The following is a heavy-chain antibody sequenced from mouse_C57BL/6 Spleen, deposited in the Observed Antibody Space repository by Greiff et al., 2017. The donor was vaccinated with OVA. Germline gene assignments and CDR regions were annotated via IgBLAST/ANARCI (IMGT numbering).Heavy chain of an antibody. CDR1: GYAFSSSW. J-gene: IGHJ3*01. V-gene: IGHV1-82*01. CDR3: ARDGSSWVAY. Sequence: QVQLQQSGPELVKPGASVKISCKASGYAFSSSWMNWVKQRPGKGLEWIGRIYPGDGGTNYNGKFKGKATLTADKTSSTAYMQLSSLTSEDSAVYSCARDGSSWVAYWGQGTLVTVSA. D-gene: IGHD1-1*01. CDR2: IYPGDGGT.